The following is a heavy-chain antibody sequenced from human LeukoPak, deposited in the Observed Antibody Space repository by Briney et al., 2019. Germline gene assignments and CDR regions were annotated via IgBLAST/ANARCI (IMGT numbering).Heavy chain of an antibody. D-gene: IGHD3-22*01. Sequence: TGGSLRLSCAASGFRFDSYSMNWVSQAPGKGLEWVSYISSSSGTISYADSVKGRFTISRDNAKNSVYLQMNSLRDDDTGVYYCARDTASSGYFFGGQGTLVTVSS. J-gene: IGHJ4*02. CDR2: ISSSSGTI. V-gene: IGHV3-48*02. CDR1: GFRFDSYS. CDR3: ARDTASSGYFF.